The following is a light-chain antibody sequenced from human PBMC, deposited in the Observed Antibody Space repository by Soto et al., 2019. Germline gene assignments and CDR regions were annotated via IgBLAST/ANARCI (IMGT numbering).Light chain of an antibody. CDR3: QQYGSSPLT. J-gene: IGKJ4*01. CDR1: QSVSSSY. CDR2: GAS. Sequence: EIVSTQSPGTLSLSPGERATLSCRASQSVSSSYLAWYQQKPGQAPRLLIYGASSRATGIPDRFSGSGSGKDFTLTISRLEPEDFAVYYCQQYGSSPLTFGGGTKVEIK. V-gene: IGKV3-20*01.